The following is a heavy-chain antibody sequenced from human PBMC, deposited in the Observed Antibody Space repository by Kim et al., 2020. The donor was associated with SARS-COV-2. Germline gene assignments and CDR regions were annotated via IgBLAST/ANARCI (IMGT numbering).Heavy chain of an antibody. CDR3: AKNIARRSCFDY. D-gene: IGHD5-12*01. CDR2: ISGSGNTT. V-gene: IGHV3-23*01. Sequence: GGSLRLSCAASGFTFNDYAMSWVRQAPGKGLEWVSGISGSGNTTYYADSVKGRFTVSRDNSENTLSLQMKSLRAADTAVYYCAKNIARRSCFDYWCPGTLVTVSS. CDR1: GFTFNDYA. J-gene: IGHJ4*02.